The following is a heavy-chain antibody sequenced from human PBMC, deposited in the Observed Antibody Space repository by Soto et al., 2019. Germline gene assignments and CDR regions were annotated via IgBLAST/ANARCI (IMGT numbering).Heavy chain of an antibody. J-gene: IGHJ4*02. CDR1: RFTFSSYV. CDR2: ISGSGGST. V-gene: IGHV3-23*01. D-gene: IGHD3-10*01. Sequence: GGSLRLSCATSRFTFSSYVMSWVHQASGKGLEWVSAISGSGGSTYYADSVKGRFTISRDNSKNTLYLQMNSLRAEDTAVYYCATLQGTYYYGSGSYYLPYWGQGP. CDR3: ATLQGTYYYGSGSYYLPY.